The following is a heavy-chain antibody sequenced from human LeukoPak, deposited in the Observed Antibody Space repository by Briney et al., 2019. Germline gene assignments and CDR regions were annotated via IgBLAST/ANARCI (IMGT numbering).Heavy chain of an antibody. D-gene: IGHD2-21*01. CDR3: ARQAVVGHLQH. Sequence: PGGSLRLSCAASGFTFSSYAMSWIRQPPGKGLEWIGHIDYSGSTNYNPSLKSRVTISVETSKNQFSLKLSSVTAADTAVYYCARQAVVGHLQHWGQGTLVIVSS. CDR1: GFTFSSYA. J-gene: IGHJ1*01. V-gene: IGHV4-59*08. CDR2: IDYSGST.